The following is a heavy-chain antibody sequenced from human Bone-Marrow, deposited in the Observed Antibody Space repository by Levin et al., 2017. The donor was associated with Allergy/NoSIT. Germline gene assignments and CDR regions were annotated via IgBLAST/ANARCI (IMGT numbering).Heavy chain of an antibody. V-gene: IGHV3-7*01. CDR1: GITFNTYW. CDR3: ASARSFDH. D-gene: IGHD5-24*01. Sequence: GESLKISCTASGITFNTYWMSWVRQAPGMGLEWVANINEDGSGKYYVGSVKGRFTISRDNAKNSVYLQMNSLRGEDTAFYYCASARSFDHWGQGALVTVSS. J-gene: IGHJ4*02. CDR2: INEDGSGK.